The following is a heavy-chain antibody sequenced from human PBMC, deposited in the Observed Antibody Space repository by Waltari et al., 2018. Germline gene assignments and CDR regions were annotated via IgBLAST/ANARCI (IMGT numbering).Heavy chain of an antibody. CDR3: AIDALGGSGSYAPTYYGMDV. D-gene: IGHD1-26*01. J-gene: IGHJ6*02. Sequence: QVQLVQSGAEVKKPGASVKVSCKASGYTFTGYYMHWVRQAPGQGLEWMGRINPNSGGTNYAQKFQGRVTMTRDTSISTAYMELSRLRSDDTAMYYCAIDALGGSGSYAPTYYGMDVWGQGTTVTVSS. V-gene: IGHV1-2*06. CDR1: GYTFTGYY. CDR2: INPNSGGT.